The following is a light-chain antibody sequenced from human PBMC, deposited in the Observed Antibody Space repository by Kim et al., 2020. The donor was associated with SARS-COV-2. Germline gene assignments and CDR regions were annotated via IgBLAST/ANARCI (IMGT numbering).Light chain of an antibody. CDR3: QQYDSSPLT. V-gene: IGKV3-20*01. J-gene: IGKJ4*01. CDR2: GAS. Sequence: SPGERATLSCRASQSVRSNYLAWYQQKLGQAPRLLIYGASNRATGIPDRFSGSGSGTDFTLTITRLEPEDFAVYYCQQYDSSPLTFGGGTKVDIK. CDR1: QSVRSNY.